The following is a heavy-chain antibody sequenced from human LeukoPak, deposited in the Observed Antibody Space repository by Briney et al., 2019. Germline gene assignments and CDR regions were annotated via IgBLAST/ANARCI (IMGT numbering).Heavy chain of an antibody. CDR2: ISGGGGGRT. CDR1: GFTFSSNG. J-gene: IGHJ4*02. Sequence: PGGSLRLSCAASGFTFSSNGMTWVRQAPGKGLEWVSDISGGGGGRTQFADSVKGRFTISRDNSNNMLYLQMNRLRAEDTAIYYCAKAYIRAVGPYDFWSGYFDYWSQGTLVTVSS. D-gene: IGHD3-3*01. V-gene: IGHV3-23*01. CDR3: AKAYIRAVGPYDFWSGYFDY.